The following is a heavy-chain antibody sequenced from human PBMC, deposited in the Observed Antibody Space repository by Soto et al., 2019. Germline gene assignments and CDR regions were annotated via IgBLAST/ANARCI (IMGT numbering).Heavy chain of an antibody. Sequence: PGESLKISCKGSGYSFTSYWISWVRQMPGKGLEWMGRIDPSDSYTNYSPSFQGHVTISADKSIRTAYLQWSSLKASDTAMYYCARHVKAAADRSVFDYWGQGTLVTVSS. CDR3: ARHVKAAADRSVFDY. J-gene: IGHJ4*02. CDR1: GYSFTSYW. V-gene: IGHV5-10-1*01. D-gene: IGHD6-13*01. CDR2: IDPSDSYT.